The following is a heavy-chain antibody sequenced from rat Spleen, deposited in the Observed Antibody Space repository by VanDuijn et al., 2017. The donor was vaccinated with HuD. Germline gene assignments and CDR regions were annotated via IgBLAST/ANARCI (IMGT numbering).Heavy chain of an antibody. CDR1: GYSISSSYR. CDR3: ARSDGTHYYLPFAD. D-gene: IGHD1-12*02. J-gene: IGHJ3*01. CDR2: INSAGTT. Sequence: EVQLQESGPGLVKPSQSLSLTCSVTGYSISSSYRWNWIRKFPGHKLEWMGDINSAGTTNYNPSLKSRISIIRDPSKNQFFLQVDSVTTEDTATYYCARSDGTHYYLPFADWGQGTLVTVSS. V-gene: IGHV3-3*01.